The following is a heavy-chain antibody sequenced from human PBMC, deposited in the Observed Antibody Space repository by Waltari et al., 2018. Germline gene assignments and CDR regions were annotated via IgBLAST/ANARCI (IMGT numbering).Heavy chain of an antibody. CDR1: GGSISSSSYY. J-gene: IGHJ4*02. CDR3: ARKAAAGRFDY. CDR2: IYYSGST. D-gene: IGHD6-13*01. Sequence: QLQLQESGPGLVKPSETLSLTCTVSGGSISSSSYYGGWIRQPPGKGLEWIGSIYYSGSTYYNPSLKSRVTISVDTSKNQFSLELSSVTAADTAVYYCARKAAAGRFDYWGQGTLVTVSS. V-gene: IGHV4-39*07.